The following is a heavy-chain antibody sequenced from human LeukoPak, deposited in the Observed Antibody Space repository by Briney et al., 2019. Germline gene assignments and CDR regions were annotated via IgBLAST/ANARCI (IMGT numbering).Heavy chain of an antibody. Sequence: PGGSLRLSCAASGFTLSDSYMTWIRQAPGKGLAWVSYISSSGSYTNYADSVKGRFTISRDNAKKSLYLQMNSLRAEDTALYYCARYYYDSSGYYYAAVDIWGQGTMVTVSS. V-gene: IGHV3-11*06. D-gene: IGHD3-22*01. CDR2: ISSSGSYT. CDR1: GFTLSDSY. CDR3: ARYYYDSSGYYYAAVDI. J-gene: IGHJ3*02.